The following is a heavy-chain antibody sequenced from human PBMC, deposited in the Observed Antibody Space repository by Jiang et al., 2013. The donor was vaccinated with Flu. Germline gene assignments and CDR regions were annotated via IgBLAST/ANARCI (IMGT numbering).Heavy chain of an antibody. D-gene: IGHD1-1*01. CDR2: IYWDDDK. CDR3: AHRRDHRSNWDVGYFDY. V-gene: IGHV2-5*02. CDR1: GFSLSTTGVG. Sequence: KPTQTLTLTCTFSGFSLSTTGVGVGWIRQPPGKALECLALIYWDDDKRYSPSLRSRLTITKDTSKNXVVLTMTNVDSVDTATYYCAHRRDHRSNWDVGYFDYWGQGALVTVSS. J-gene: IGHJ4*02.